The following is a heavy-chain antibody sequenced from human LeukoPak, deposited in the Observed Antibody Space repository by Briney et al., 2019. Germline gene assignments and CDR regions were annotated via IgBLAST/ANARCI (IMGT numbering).Heavy chain of an antibody. CDR2: ISGDGSIT. V-gene: IGHV3-74*01. CDR3: ARMSGIL. Sequence: GGSLRLSCVASGFTFSTYWMYWVRQAPGKWLVWVSRISGDGSITSYADSVKGRFTISRDNAKNTVVLQMNSLRAEDTAVYYCARMSGILWGQGTLVTVSS. D-gene: IGHD3-10*01. CDR1: GFTFSTYW. J-gene: IGHJ4*02.